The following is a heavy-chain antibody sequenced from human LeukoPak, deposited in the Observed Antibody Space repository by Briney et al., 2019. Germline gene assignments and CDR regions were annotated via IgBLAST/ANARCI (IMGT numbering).Heavy chain of an antibody. J-gene: IGHJ4*02. Sequence: ASVKVSCKASGYTFTSYGISWVRQAPGQGLEWMGWISAYNGNTNYAQKLQGRVTMTTDTSTSTAYMELRSLRSDDTAVYYCARDFGIFGTSSWTGLDYWGQGTLVTVSS. CDR3: ARDFGIFGTSSWTGLDY. D-gene: IGHD6-13*01. CDR2: ISAYNGNT. CDR1: GYTFTSYG. V-gene: IGHV1-18*01.